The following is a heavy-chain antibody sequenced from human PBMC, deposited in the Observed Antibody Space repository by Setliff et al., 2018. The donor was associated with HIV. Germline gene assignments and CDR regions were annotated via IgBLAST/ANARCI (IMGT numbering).Heavy chain of an antibody. D-gene: IGHD3-22*01. CDR1: GGSFSGYF. CDR2: INHSGDT. J-gene: IGHJ3*02. V-gene: IGHV4-34*01. Sequence: PSETLSLTCAVYGGSFSGYFWTWIRQPPQKRLEWIGEINHSGDTNYNPSLKSRVTISADTSKNQFSLKLGSVTAADTAVYYCAGVGDFYDTSGYYSVLDAFDIWGQGTMVTVSS. CDR3: AGVGDFYDTSGYYSVLDAFDI.